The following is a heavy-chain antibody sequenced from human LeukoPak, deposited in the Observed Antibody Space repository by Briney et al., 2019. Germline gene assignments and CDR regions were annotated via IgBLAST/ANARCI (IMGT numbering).Heavy chain of an antibody. CDR2: LGRSGEYK. V-gene: IGHV3-23*01. Sequence: GGPRGLSCAALGSGLTDYSLIWVRQAPGKGLGWSPGLGRSGEYKYYADSVKGRFTISRDNSKDTVSLQMNSLRAEDSAIYFCVKDRPCETCMPMDAWGQGTTVTVSS. CDR1: GSGLTDYS. D-gene: IGHD2-2*01. CDR3: VKDRPCETCMPMDA. J-gene: IGHJ6*02.